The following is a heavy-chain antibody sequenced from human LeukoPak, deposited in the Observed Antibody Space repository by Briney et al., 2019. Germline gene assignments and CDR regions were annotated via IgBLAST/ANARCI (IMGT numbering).Heavy chain of an antibody. J-gene: IGHJ6*04. CDR1: GFTFXKYG. Sequence: XAXXGFTFXKYGMSWVRQAPGKGLEWVSVISGSGGTTYYADSVKGRFSISRDNSNNTLYLQMNSLRAEDTAVYYFSXXXXXXXXGVWGKXTXVTISS. CDR2: ISGSGGTT. CDR3: SXXXXXXXXGV. V-gene: IGHV3-23*01.